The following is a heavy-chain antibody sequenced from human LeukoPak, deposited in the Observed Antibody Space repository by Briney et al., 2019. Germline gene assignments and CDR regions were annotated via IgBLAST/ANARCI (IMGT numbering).Heavy chain of an antibody. CDR2: SGYTGST. V-gene: IGHV4-39*01. J-gene: IGHJ4*02. CDR1: GGSISINNYY. CDR3: ARLPRYDFWS. Sequence: SETLSLTCTVSGGSISINNYYWGWIRQPPGKGLEWIGNSGYTGSTYYNPSLKSRVTISVDTSKNQFSLKLSSVTAANTAVYYCARLPRYDFWSWGQGTLDTLSS. D-gene: IGHD3-3*01.